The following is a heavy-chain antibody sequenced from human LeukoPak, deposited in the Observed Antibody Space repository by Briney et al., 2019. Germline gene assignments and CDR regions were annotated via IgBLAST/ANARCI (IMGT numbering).Heavy chain of an antibody. CDR3: AREPKKAPFDY. J-gene: IGHJ4*02. CDR2: ISYDGSNK. CDR1: GFTFSSYA. Sequence: PGRSLRLSCAASGFTFSSYAMHWVRQAPGRGLEWVAVISYDGSNKYYADSVKGRFTISRDNSKNTLYLQMNSLRAEDTAVYYCAREPKKAPFDYWGQGTLVTVSS. V-gene: IGHV3-30*04.